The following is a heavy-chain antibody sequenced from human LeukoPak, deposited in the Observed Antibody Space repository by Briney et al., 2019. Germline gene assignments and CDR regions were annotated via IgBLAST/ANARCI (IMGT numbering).Heavy chain of an antibody. CDR1: GYTFTGHY. Sequence: WASVKVSCKASGYTFTGHYMHWVRQAPGQGLEWMGWINPKNAGTNYAQKLQGRVTMTTDASTSTAYMELRSLRSDDTAVYYCARNLGMGIYYDSSGYFFDYWGQGTLVTVSS. CDR3: ARNLGMGIYYDSSGYFFDY. CDR2: INPKNAGT. J-gene: IGHJ4*02. D-gene: IGHD3-22*01. V-gene: IGHV1-2*02.